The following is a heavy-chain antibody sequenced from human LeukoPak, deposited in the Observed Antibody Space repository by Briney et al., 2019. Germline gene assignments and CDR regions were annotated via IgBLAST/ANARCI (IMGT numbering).Heavy chain of an antibody. CDR3: AREDSTAPYYYYGMDV. V-gene: IGHV3-30*19. Sequence: GGSLRLSCAASGFTFSSYGMHWVRQAPGKGLEWVAVISYVGSNKYYADSVKGRFTISRDNSKNTLYLQMNSLRAEDTAVYYCAREDSTAPYYYYGMDVWGQGTTVTVSS. CDR1: GFTFSSYG. CDR2: ISYVGSNK. D-gene: IGHD2-2*01. J-gene: IGHJ6*02.